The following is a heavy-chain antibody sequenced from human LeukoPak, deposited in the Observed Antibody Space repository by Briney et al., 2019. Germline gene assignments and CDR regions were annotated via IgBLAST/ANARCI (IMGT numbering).Heavy chain of an antibody. J-gene: IGHJ4*02. D-gene: IGHD6-13*01. CDR1: GYTFTGYY. CDR2: INPNSGGT. Sequence: ASVKVSCKASGYTFTGYYMHWVRQAHGQGLECMGWINPNSGGTNYAQKFQGRVTMTRDTSISTAYMELSRLRSDDTAVYYCARAAAGVPPYPYYFDYWGQGTLVTVSS. V-gene: IGHV1-2*02. CDR3: ARAAAGVPPYPYYFDY.